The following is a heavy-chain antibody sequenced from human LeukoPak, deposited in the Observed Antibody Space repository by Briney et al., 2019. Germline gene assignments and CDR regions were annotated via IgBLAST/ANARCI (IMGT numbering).Heavy chain of an antibody. Sequence: GGSLRLSCAASGFTVSSNYMSWVRQAPGKGLEWVSVIYSGGSTYYADSVKGRFTISRDNSKNTLYLQMNSLRAEDTAVYYCAITGTTYRYYGMDVWGQGTTVTVSS. CDR1: GFTVSSNY. J-gene: IGHJ6*02. CDR3: AITGTTYRYYGMDV. CDR2: IYSGGST. D-gene: IGHD1-7*01. V-gene: IGHV3-66*01.